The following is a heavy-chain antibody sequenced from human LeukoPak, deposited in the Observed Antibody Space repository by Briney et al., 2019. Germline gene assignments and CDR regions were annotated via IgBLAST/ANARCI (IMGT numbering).Heavy chain of an antibody. D-gene: IGHD6-19*01. CDR3: AKDRSSSGWPYYFDY. J-gene: IGHJ4*02. CDR2: ISGSGGST. CDR1: GFTFSSYA. V-gene: IGHV3-23*01. Sequence: GGSLRLSCAACGFTFSSYAMSWVRQAPGKGLEWVSAISGSGGSTYYADSVKGRFTISRDNSKNTLYLQMNSLRAEDTAVYYCAKDRSSSGWPYYFDYWGQGTLVTVSS.